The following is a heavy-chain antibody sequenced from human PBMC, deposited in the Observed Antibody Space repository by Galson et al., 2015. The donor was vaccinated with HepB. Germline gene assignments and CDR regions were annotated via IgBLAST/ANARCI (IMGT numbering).Heavy chain of an antibody. J-gene: IGHJ4*02. CDR3: ARRDGDYHNTFDY. Sequence: SEPLSLTCTVSGASISTTSWTWIRQSPGKGLEWIGYIVYSGTTHFNPSLSSRLTMSIDTSKKQFSMKLSSVTAADTAVYYCARRDGDYHNTFDYWGQGTLVTVSS. CDR1: GASISTTS. CDR2: IVYSGTT. D-gene: IGHD4-17*01. V-gene: IGHV4-59*01.